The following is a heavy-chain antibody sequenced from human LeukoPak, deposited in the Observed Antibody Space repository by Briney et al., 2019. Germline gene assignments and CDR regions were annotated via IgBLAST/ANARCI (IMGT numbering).Heavy chain of an antibody. V-gene: IGHV1-8*01. D-gene: IGHD3-22*01. CDR1: GYTFTSYD. CDR3: ARDAAYYYDSSGYPRGFDY. Sequence: ASVKVSCKASGYTFTSYDINWVRQATGQGLEWMGWMNPNSGNTGYAQKFQGRVTMTRNTSISTAYMELSSLRSEDTAVYYCARDAAYYYDSSGYPRGFDYWGQGTLVTVSS. CDR2: MNPNSGNT. J-gene: IGHJ4*02.